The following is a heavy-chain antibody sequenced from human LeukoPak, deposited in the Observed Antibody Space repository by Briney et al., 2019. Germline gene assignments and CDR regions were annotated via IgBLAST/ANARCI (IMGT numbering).Heavy chain of an antibody. Sequence: SETLSLTCTVSGYSISSGYYWGWIRQPPGKGLEWIGSIYHSGSTYYNPSLKSRVTISVDTSKNQFSLKLSSVTAADTAVYYCARVHRGSGSYFEDYFDYWGQGTLVTASS. CDR1: GYSISSGYY. D-gene: IGHD3-10*01. J-gene: IGHJ4*02. CDR3: ARVHRGSGSYFEDYFDY. CDR2: IYHSGST. V-gene: IGHV4-38-2*02.